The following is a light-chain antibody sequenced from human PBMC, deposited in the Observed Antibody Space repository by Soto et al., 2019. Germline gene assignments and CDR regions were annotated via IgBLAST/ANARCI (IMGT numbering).Light chain of an antibody. CDR2: DAS. CDR1: QSVRSY. J-gene: IGKJ4*01. CDR3: QHRSAWPIT. V-gene: IGKV3-11*01. Sequence: EIVLTQSPATLSLSPGERAILSCRASQSVRSYLVWYQQKPGQAPRLLIYDASTRATGIPARFSGSGSGTDFTLTISSLEPEDFAVYYCQHRSAWPITFGGGTKVEIK.